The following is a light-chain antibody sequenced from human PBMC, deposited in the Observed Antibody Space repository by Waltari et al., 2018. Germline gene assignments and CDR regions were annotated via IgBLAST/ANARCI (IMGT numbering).Light chain of an antibody. V-gene: IGLV2-23*02. J-gene: IGLJ3*02. Sequence: QSALTQPASVSGFPGQSTTISCTGTSTDVGGYNFVSWYRQHPGKTPQLLIFEVTKRPSGLSNRFSGSKAGNTASLTISGLQAEDEADYYCASYVYTNTWVFGGGTKLTVL. CDR3: ASYVYTNTWV. CDR2: EVT. CDR1: STDVGGYNF.